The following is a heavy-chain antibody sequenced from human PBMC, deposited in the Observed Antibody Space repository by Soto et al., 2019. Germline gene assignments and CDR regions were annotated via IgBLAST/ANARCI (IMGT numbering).Heavy chain of an antibody. CDR2: IYYSGRT. Sequence: SETLSLTCTVSGRSISSVDYYWSWIRQHPGKGLEWLGYIYYSGRTYYNSSLKSRVTISVDTSKNQFSLKLSSVTAADTAVYYCASSYYDSSPYYYYGMDVWGRGTTVTVSS. J-gene: IGHJ6*02. D-gene: IGHD3-22*01. CDR3: ASSYYDSSPYYYYGMDV. CDR1: GRSISSVDYY. V-gene: IGHV4-31*03.